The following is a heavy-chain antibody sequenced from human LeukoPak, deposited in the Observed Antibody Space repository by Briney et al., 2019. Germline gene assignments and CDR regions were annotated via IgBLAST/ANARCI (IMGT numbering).Heavy chain of an antibody. CDR2: VYSGGST. Sequence: GGSLRLSCAASGFAVSSNYMSWVRQAPGKGLEWVSIVYSGGSTYSADSVKGRSTISRGNSKNTLYLQMNSLRAEDTAVYYCARLIRSYNWFDSWGQGTLVTVSS. V-gene: IGHV3-53*01. CDR1: GFAVSSNY. J-gene: IGHJ5*01. D-gene: IGHD3-10*01. CDR3: ARLIRSYNWFDS.